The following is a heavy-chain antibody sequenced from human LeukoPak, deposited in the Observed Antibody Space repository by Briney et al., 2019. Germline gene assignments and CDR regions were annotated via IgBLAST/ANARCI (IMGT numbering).Heavy chain of an antibody. Sequence: GESLKISCKGSGYSFSSYWIAWVRQMPGKGLEWMGIIYPGDSDTRYSPSFQGQVTISADKSISTAYLQWSSLKASDTAMYYCARLLYYYGSGSYTGPLDYWGQGTLVTVSS. CDR1: GYSFSSYW. CDR2: IYPGDSDT. V-gene: IGHV5-51*01. CDR3: ARLLYYYGSGSYTGPLDY. J-gene: IGHJ4*02. D-gene: IGHD3-10*01.